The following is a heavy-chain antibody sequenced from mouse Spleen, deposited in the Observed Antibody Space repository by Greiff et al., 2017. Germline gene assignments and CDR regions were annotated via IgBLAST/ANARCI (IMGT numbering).Heavy chain of an antibody. CDR1: GFTFSDYG. D-gene: IGHD1-1*01. CDR3: AREDYVTMDY. J-gene: IGHJ4*01. V-gene: IGHV5-15*02. CDR2: ISNLAYSI. Sequence: EVKLVESGGGLVKPGGSLKLSCAASGFTFSDYGMAWVRQAPGKGPEWVAFISNLAYSIYYADTVTGRFTISRENAKNTLYLEMSSLRSEDTAMYYCAREDYVTMDYWGQGTSVTVSS.